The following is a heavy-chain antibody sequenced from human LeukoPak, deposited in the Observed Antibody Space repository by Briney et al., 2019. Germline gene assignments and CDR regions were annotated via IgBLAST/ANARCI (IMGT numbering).Heavy chain of an antibody. Sequence: GGSLRLSCAASGFTLSSYAMSWVRQAPGKGLEWVSAISGSGGSTYYADSVRGRFTISRDNSKNTLYLQMNSLRAEDTAVYYCAKAGLRYFDRRYYFDYWGQGTLVTVSS. V-gene: IGHV3-23*01. J-gene: IGHJ4*02. CDR1: GFTLSSYA. CDR2: ISGSGGST. D-gene: IGHD3-9*01. CDR3: AKAGLRYFDRRYYFDY.